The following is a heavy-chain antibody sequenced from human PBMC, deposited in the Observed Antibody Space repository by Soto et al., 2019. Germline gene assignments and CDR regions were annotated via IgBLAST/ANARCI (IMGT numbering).Heavy chain of an antibody. Sequence: PGGSLRLSCAASGFTFNSYEMNWVRQAPGKGLEWVSYIVSSSGGTIYYADSVRGRFTISRDNAKNSLYLQMNSLRAEDTAVYYCARGGYCSSTTCYRLNAFDIWGQGTMVTVSS. J-gene: IGHJ3*02. V-gene: IGHV3-48*03. D-gene: IGHD2-2*03. CDR3: ARGGYCSSTTCYRLNAFDI. CDR1: GFTFNSYE. CDR2: IVSSSGGTI.